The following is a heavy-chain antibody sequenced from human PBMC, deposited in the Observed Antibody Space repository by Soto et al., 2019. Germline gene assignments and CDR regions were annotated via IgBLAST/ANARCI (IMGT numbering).Heavy chain of an antibody. D-gene: IGHD3-9*01. CDR2: IYAGGNT. CDR3: ARVTAFYDILTSSYALNYFDY. V-gene: IGHV3-53*01. J-gene: IGHJ4*02. CDR1: GFSVTSNY. Sequence: GGSLRLSCAASGFSVTSNYMTWVRQAPGKGLECVSVIYAGGNTYYPDSVKGRFTISSDNSKNTLFLQMNNLRAEDTAVYYCARVTAFYDILTSSYALNYFDYWGQGTRVTVSS.